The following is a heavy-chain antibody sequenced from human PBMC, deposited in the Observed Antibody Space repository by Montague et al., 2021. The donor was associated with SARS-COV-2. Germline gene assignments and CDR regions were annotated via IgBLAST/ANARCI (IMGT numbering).Heavy chain of an antibody. CDR1: GGSISSNLFY. J-gene: IGHJ2*01. CDR3: ARHVDTCGGNCRNWYFDL. Sequence: SETLSLTCTVSGGSISSNLFYWGWIRQTPGKGLEWIGDISYTGXTXYXXXXKXRVIVAVDTSKNQFSLRLISLTAADTAMYYCARHVDTCGGNCRNWYFDLWGRGSLVTVSS. V-gene: IGHV4-39*01. CDR2: ISYTGXT. D-gene: IGHD4-23*01.